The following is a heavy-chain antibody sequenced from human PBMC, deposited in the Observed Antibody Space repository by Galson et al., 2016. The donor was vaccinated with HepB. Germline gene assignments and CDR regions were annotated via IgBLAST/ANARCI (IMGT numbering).Heavy chain of an antibody. Sequence: SETLSLTCAVYGGSFNAYYWSWIRQPPGKGLEWIGEINHSGSTNYSPSLKSRVTRSVDTSENQFSLKLSSVTAADTAVYHCASDYGDYRDYYYGMDVWGQGTTVTVSS. V-gene: IGHV4-34*01. D-gene: IGHD4-17*01. CDR2: INHSGST. CDR3: ASDYGDYRDYYYGMDV. CDR1: GGSFNAYY. J-gene: IGHJ6*02.